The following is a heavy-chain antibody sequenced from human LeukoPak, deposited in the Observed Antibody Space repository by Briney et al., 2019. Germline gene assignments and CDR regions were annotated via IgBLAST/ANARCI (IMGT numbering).Heavy chain of an antibody. CDR3: AKDPALTSGRYQSDPCDY. CDR2: ISGSGGST. V-gene: IGHV3-23*01. CDR1: GFTFSSYA. Sequence: GGSLRLSCAASGFTFSSYAMSWVRQAPGKGLEWVSGISGSGGSTWYADSVKGRFTISRDNSKNTLYLQMNSLRVEDTAVYYCAKDPALTSGRYQSDPCDYWGQGTLVTVSA. D-gene: IGHD3-10*01. J-gene: IGHJ4*02.